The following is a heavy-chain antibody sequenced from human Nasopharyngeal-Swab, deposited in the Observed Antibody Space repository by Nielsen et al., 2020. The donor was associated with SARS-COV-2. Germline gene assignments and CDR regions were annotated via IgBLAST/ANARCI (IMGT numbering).Heavy chain of an antibody. Sequence: ASVKVSCKASGYTFTSYAMNWVRQAPGQGLEWMGWINTNTGNPTHAQGFTGRFVFSLDTSVSTAYLQISSLKAEDTAVYYCARTYYDILTGDFDYWGQGTLVTVSS. J-gene: IGHJ4*02. D-gene: IGHD3-9*01. CDR2: INTNTGNP. V-gene: IGHV7-4-1*02. CDR3: ARTYYDILTGDFDY. CDR1: GYTFTSYA.